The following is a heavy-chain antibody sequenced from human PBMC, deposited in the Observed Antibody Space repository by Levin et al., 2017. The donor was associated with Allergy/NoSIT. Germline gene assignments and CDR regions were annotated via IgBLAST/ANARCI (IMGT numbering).Heavy chain of an antibody. D-gene: IGHD3-9*01. CDR3: ASWEGGDFDWLLQNAFDI. J-gene: IGHJ3*02. V-gene: IGHV3-33*01. CDR2: IWYDGSNK. Sequence: LTGGSLRLSCAASAFTFSSYGMHWVRQAPGKGLEWVAVIWYDGSNKNYADSVKGRFTISRDNSKNTLYLQMNSLRAEDTAVYYCASWEGGDFDWLLQNAFDIWGQGTMVTVSS. CDR1: AFTFSSYG.